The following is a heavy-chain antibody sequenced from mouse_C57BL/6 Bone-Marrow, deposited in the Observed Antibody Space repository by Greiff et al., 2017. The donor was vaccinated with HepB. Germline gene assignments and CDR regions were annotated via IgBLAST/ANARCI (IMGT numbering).Heavy chain of an antibody. CDR2: ISDGGSYT. CDR1: GFTFSSYA. J-gene: IGHJ2*01. D-gene: IGHD2-2*01. Sequence: DVQLVESGGGLVKPGGSLKLSCAASGFTFSSYAMSWVRQTPEKRLEWVATISDGGSYTYYPDNVKGRFTISRDNAKNNLYLQMSHLKSEDTAMYYCARAEYGYDFDYWGQGTTLTVSS. V-gene: IGHV5-4*01. CDR3: ARAEYGYDFDY.